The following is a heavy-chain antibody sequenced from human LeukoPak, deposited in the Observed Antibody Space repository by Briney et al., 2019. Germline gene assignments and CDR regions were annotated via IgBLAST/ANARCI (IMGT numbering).Heavy chain of an antibody. V-gene: IGHV3-74*01. Sequence: GGSLRLSCAVSGFTFSSYWMHWVRQAPGKGLVWVSRINSDGSSTSYADSVKGRFTISRDNAKNTLCLQMNSLRAEDTAVYYCAGERSDMIGDWGQGTLVTVSS. CDR1: GFTFSSYW. J-gene: IGHJ4*02. CDR3: AGERSDMIGD. D-gene: IGHD3-16*01. CDR2: INSDGSST.